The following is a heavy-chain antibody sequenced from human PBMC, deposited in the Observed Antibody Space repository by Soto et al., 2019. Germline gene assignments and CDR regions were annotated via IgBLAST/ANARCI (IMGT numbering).Heavy chain of an antibody. CDR2: ISAYNGNT. Sequence: AASVKVSCKASGYTFTSYGISWVRQAPGQGLEWMGWISAYNGNTNYAQKLQGRVTMTTDTSTSTAYMELRSLRSDDTAVYYCARAGAVSGPGDWFDPWGQGTLVTVSS. D-gene: IGHD6-19*01. CDR1: GYTFTSYG. J-gene: IGHJ5*02. V-gene: IGHV1-18*01. CDR3: ARAGAVSGPGDWFDP.